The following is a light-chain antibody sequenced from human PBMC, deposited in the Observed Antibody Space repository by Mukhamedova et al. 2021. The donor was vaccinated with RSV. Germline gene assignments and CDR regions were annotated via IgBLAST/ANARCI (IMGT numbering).Light chain of an antibody. J-gene: IGLJ1*01. V-gene: IGLV2-14*01. CDR3: SSYTGSSSTFV. Sequence: PSGVSNRFSGSESANTASLTISGLQADDEADYYCSSYTGSSSTFVFGPGTKVTVL.